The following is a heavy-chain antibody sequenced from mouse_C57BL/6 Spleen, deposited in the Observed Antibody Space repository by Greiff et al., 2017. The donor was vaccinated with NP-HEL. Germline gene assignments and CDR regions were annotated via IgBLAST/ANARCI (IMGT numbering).Heavy chain of an antibody. CDR2: ISSGSSTI. Sequence: EVKLVESGGGLVKPRGSLKLSCAASGFTFSDYGMHWVRQAPEKGLEWVAYISSGSSTIYYADTVKGRFTISRDNAKNTLFLQVTSLRSEDTAMYYCAGGGNSVPFDGWGQGTTLTVSS. CDR1: GFTFSDYG. J-gene: IGHJ2*01. CDR3: AGGGNSVPFDG. V-gene: IGHV5-17*01.